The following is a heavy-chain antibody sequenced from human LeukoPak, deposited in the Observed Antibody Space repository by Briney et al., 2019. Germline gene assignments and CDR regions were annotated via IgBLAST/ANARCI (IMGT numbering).Heavy chain of an antibody. D-gene: IGHD3-22*01. V-gene: IGHV3-23*01. Sequence: GGSLRLSCAVSGITLSNYGMSWVRQAPGKGLEWVAGISDSGGRTNYADSVKGRFTTSRDNPKNTLYLQMYSLRAEDTAVYFCAKRGVVIRVILVGFHKEAYYFDSWGQGALVTVSS. J-gene: IGHJ4*02. CDR2: ISDSGGRT. CDR1: GITLSNYG. CDR3: AKRGVVIRVILVGFHKEAYYFDS.